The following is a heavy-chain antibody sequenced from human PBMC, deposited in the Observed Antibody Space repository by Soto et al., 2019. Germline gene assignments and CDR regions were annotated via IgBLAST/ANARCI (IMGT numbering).Heavy chain of an antibody. J-gene: IGHJ5*02. V-gene: IGHV3-11*06. CDR1: GFTFSDYY. CDR3: ASPGPTGGGYLS. D-gene: IGHD3-16*02. CDR2: ISSSSSYT. Sequence: QVQLVESGGGLVKPGGSLRLSCAASGFTFSDYYMSWIRQAPGKGLEWVSYISSSSSYTNYADSVKGRFTISRDNAKNSPYRQMNSLRAEDTAVYYWASPGPTGGGYLSWGQGTLVTVSS.